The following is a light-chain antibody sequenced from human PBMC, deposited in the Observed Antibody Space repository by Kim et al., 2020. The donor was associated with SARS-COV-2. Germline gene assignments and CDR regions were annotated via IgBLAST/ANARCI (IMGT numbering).Light chain of an antibody. V-gene: IGLV3-1*01. CDR2: QDT. J-gene: IGLJ2*01. CDR1: KLGNTY. CDR3: QAWDNSNAV. Sequence: SYELTQPPSVSVSPGQTASITCSGDKLGNTYACWYQQKPGQSPVLVIYQDTKRPSGIPERFSGSNSGNTATLTISGTQAMDEADYYCQAWDNSNAVFGGGTKLTVL.